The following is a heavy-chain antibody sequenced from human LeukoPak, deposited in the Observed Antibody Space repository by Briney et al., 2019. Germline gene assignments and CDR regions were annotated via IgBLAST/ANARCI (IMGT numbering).Heavy chain of an antibody. CDR1: GGSINGHY. D-gene: IGHD3-16*01. V-gene: IGHV4-59*11. Sequence: SETLSLTCTVSGGSINGHYWTWIRQPPGKGLEWIGQIHYSGRADYNPSLKRRVTISVDTSKNQISLNLNSVTAADTAVYYCARFGVDYGMDVWGQGTTVAVSS. J-gene: IGHJ6*02. CDR3: ARFGVDYGMDV. CDR2: IHYSGRA.